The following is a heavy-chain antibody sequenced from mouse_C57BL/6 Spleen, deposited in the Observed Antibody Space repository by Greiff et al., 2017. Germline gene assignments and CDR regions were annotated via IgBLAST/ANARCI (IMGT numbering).Heavy chain of an antibody. J-gene: IGHJ4*01. D-gene: IGHD2-4*01. CDR2: ISDGGSYT. Sequence: EVKLMESGGGLVKPGGSLKLSCAASGFTFSSYAMSWVRQTPEKRLEWVATISDGGSYTYYPDNVKGRFTISRDNAKHNLYLQMSHLKSEDTAMYYCARVYYDYRGYAMDYWGQGTSVTVSS. V-gene: IGHV5-4*03. CDR1: GFTFSSYA. CDR3: ARVYYDYRGYAMDY.